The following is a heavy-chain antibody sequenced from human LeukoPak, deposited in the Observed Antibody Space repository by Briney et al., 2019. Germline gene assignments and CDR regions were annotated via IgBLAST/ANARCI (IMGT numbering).Heavy chain of an antibody. D-gene: IGHD3-16*01. V-gene: IGHV3-30*18. J-gene: IGHJ4*02. Sequence: GGSLRLSCAASGFTFSSYGMHWVRQAPGKGLEWVAVISYDGSNKYYADSVKGRFTISRDNSKNTLYLQMNSLRGEDTAVYYCAKDLSPPVWAGNYWGQGTLVTVSS. CDR3: AKDLSPPVWAGNY. CDR2: ISYDGSNK. CDR1: GFTFSSYG.